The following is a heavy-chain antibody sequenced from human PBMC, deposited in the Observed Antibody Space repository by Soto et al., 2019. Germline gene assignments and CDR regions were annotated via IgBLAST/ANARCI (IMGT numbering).Heavy chain of an antibody. CDR1: GLTLSTSS. V-gene: IGHV3-48*01. CDR3: ARDYDILTGYYENWFDP. D-gene: IGHD3-9*01. Sequence: GGSLRLSCAPFGLTLSTSSMNWVRQAPGRGLEWVSYISSHSSTIYYADSVKGRFTISRDNAKNSLYLQMNSLRAEDTAVYYCARDYDILTGYYENWFDPWGQGTLVTVSS. J-gene: IGHJ5*02. CDR2: ISSHSSTI.